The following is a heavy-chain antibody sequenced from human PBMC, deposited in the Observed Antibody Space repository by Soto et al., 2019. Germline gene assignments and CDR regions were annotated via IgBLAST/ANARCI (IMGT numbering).Heavy chain of an antibody. V-gene: IGHV3-7*03. J-gene: IGHJ4*02. CDR3: ARDRGSGRY. CDR1: GFTFSSYG. Sequence: GGSLRLSCSASGFTFSSYGMHWVRQAPGKGLEWVANISQDGNKKYYVDSVKGRFTISRDNAKNSLYLQMNSLKAEDTAVYYCARDRGSGRYWGQGTLVTVSS. CDR2: ISQDGNKK. D-gene: IGHD2-8*02.